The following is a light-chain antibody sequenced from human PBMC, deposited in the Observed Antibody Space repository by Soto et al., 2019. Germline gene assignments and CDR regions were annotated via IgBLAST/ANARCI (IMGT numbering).Light chain of an antibody. CDR1: QSVSSSY. V-gene: IGKV3D-7*01. CDR2: GAS. J-gene: IGKJ1*01. CDR3: QQDYNFPWT. Sequence: PGERVTLSCRASQSVSSSYLTWYQQKPGQAPRLLIYGASTRATSIPARFSGSGSGTDFTLTISSLQPVDFAVYYCQQDYNFPWTFGQGTKVEIK.